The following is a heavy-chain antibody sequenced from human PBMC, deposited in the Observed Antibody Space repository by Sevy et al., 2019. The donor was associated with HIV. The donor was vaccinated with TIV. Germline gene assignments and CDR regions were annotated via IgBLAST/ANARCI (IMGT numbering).Heavy chain of an antibody. Sequence: SLRLSCAASGFTFSSYGMHWVRQAPGKGLEWVAVIWYDGSNKYYADSVKGRFTICRDNSKNTLYLQMNSLRAEDTAVYYCARTPGGGYSNGLVVVSDEYYFDYWGQGTLVTVSS. J-gene: IGHJ4*02. CDR3: ARTPGGGYSNGLVVVSDEYYFDY. V-gene: IGHV3-33*01. D-gene: IGHD5-18*01. CDR2: IWYDGSNK. CDR1: GFTFSSYG.